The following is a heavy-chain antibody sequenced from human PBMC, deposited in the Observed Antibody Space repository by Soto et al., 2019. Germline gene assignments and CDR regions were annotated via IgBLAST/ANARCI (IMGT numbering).Heavy chain of an antibody. CDR3: ARGSRRVLGVVIISDRLAY. V-gene: IGHV4-39*01. CDR2: IYYSGST. D-gene: IGHD3-3*01. J-gene: IGHJ4*02. Sequence: SETLSLTCTVSGGSISSSSYYWGWIRQPPGKGLEWIGSIYYSGSTYYNPSLKSRVTISVDTSKNQFSLKLSSVTAADTAVYYCARGSRRVLGVVIISDRLAYWGQGTLVTVSS. CDR1: GGSISSSSYY.